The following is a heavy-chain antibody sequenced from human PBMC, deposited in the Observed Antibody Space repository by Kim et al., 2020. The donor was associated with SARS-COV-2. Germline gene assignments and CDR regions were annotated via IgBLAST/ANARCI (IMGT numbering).Heavy chain of an antibody. D-gene: IGHD3-3*01. CDR3: AKEGLLAIFGDVIENPYYGMDV. Sequence: GGSLRLSCAASGFTFSSYDMNWVRQAPGKGLEWVAIISSDGSTKYYADSVKGRFTISRDNSKNTLYLQMNSLRAEDTAVYYCAKEGLLAIFGDVIENPYYGMDVWGQGTTVTVSS. J-gene: IGHJ6*02. CDR2: ISSDGSTK. CDR1: GFTFSSYD. V-gene: IGHV3-30*18.